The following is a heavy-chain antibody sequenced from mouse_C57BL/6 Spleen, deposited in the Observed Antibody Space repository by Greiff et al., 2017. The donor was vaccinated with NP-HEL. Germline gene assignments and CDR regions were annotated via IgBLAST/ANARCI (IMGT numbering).Heavy chain of an antibody. CDR3: ARRDYGSSYYFDY. D-gene: IGHD1-1*01. CDR2: IDPSDSET. J-gene: IGHJ2*01. V-gene: IGHV1-52*01. Sequence: QVQLQQPGAELVRPGSSVKLSCMASGYTFTSYWMHWVKQRPIQGLEWIGNIDPSDSETHYNQKFKDKATLTVDKSSSTAYMQLSSLTSEDSAVYYCARRDYGSSYYFDYWGQGTTLTVSS. CDR1: GYTFTSYW.